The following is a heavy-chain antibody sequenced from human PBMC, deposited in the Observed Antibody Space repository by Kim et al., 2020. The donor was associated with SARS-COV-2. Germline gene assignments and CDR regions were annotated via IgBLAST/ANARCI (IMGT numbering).Heavy chain of an antibody. CDR1: GFNFDEYG. CDR2: INSNGGNI. J-gene: IGHJ3*02. D-gene: IGHD3-22*01. V-gene: IGHV3-20*01. Sequence: GSLRRSCAASGFNFDEYGMNWVRQVRGKGLEWVSSINSNGGNISYADSMKGRLTISRDNAKNSLYLQMHSLRAEDTALYHCARALGSSNYYEVAFEIWGRGTMVTVSS. CDR3: ARALGSSNYYEVAFEI.